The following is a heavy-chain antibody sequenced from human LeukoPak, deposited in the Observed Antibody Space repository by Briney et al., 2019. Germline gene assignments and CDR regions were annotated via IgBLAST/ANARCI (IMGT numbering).Heavy chain of an antibody. Sequence: GGSLRLSCAASGFTFSSYGMHWVRQAPGKGLEWVAFIRYDGSNKYYADSVKGRFTISRDNSKNTLYLQMNSLRAEDTAVYYCAGSRRSGSYYTRPFDYWGQGTLVTVSS. CDR2: IRYDGSNK. D-gene: IGHD1-26*01. J-gene: IGHJ4*02. CDR1: GFTFSSYG. CDR3: AGSRRSGSYYTRPFDY. V-gene: IGHV3-30*02.